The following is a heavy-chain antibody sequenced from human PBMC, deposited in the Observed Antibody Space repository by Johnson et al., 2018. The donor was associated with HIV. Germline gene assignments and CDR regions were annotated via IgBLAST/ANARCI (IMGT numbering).Heavy chain of an antibody. J-gene: IGHJ3*02. D-gene: IGHD1-20*01. V-gene: IGHV3-13*01. CDR1: GFTFSSYD. CDR2: IGTAVDT. Sequence: EVQLVESGGGLVQPGGSLRLSCAASGFTFSSYDMHLVRQATGKGLECVSAIGTAVDTYYPGSVKGRFTISRENAKNSLYLQMNSLRAGDTDLYYWARSITGAHRGAFDIWGQGKMVNVTS. CDR3: ARSITGAHRGAFDI.